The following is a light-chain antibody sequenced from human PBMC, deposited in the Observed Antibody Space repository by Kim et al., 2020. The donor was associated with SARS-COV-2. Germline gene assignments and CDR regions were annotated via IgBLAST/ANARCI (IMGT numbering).Light chain of an antibody. V-gene: IGLV3-19*01. CDR2: GKN. Sequence: VAGGQNFMITCPGHNLTSYYVTWYHQKPGKAAILVIYGKNKRPSGITYRFSGSRAGNTATLTSTRTQAGDEADYYCTYREKNDNVLLGGGTQLAVL. CDR1: NLTSYY. CDR3: TYREKNDNVL. J-gene: IGLJ2*01.